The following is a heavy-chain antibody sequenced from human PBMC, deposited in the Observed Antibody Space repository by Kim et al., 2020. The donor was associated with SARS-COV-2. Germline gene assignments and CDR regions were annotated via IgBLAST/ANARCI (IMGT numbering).Heavy chain of an antibody. D-gene: IGHD2-15*01. CDR1: GFIFSSYW. J-gene: IGHJ5*02. V-gene: IGHV3-74*01. CDR2: IGSDAAT. Sequence: GGSLRLSCEASGFIFSSYWMHWVRQAPGKGLVWVSSIGSDAATIYADFVKGRFTISRDNVKNTLYLQMNSLSAEDTAVYYCAGRGGSSAFTWGQGTLVTV. CDR3: AGRGGSSAFT.